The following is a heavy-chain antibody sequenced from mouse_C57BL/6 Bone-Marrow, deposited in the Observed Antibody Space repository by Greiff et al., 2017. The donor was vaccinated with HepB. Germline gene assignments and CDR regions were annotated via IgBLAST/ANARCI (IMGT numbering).Heavy chain of an antibody. CDR2: IYPGDGDT. J-gene: IGHJ4*01. V-gene: IGHV1-82*01. D-gene: IGHD1-1*01. Sequence: VQLQESAPELVKPGASVKISCKASGYAFSSSWMNWVKQRPGKGLEWIGRIYPGDGDTNYNGKFKGKATLTADKSSSTAYMQLSSLTSEDSAVYFCASYYYGSSLYAMDYWGQGTSVTVSS. CDR1: GYAFSSSW. CDR3: ASYYYGSSLYAMDY.